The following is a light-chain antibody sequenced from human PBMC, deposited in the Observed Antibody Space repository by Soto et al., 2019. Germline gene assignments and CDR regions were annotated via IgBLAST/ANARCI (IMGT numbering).Light chain of an antibody. J-gene: IGKJ2*01. V-gene: IGKV1-27*01. CDR1: QDISNF. CDR3: QKYDSAPYT. CDR2: GAS. Sequence: DIQMTQSPSSLSASVGDRVSITCRASQDISNFLAWHQQKPGKVPKLLIYGASTLQSGVPSRFSGSGSGTDFTLTISSLQPGDVATYYCQKYDSAPYTFGQGTKLDIK.